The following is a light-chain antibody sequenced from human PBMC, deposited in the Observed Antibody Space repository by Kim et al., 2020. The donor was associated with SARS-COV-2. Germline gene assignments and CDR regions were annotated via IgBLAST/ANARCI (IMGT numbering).Light chain of an antibody. V-gene: IGKV4-1*01. CDR2: WAS. CDR3: QQYYSTPYT. CDR1: KSVLYSSNNKNY. Sequence: DIVMTQSPDAREGARGERATINCKYSKSVLYSSNNKNYLAWYQQKPGQPPKLLIYWASTRESGVPDRFSGSGSGTDFTLTISSLQAEDVAVYYCQQYYSTPYTFGQGTKLEI. J-gene: IGKJ2*01.